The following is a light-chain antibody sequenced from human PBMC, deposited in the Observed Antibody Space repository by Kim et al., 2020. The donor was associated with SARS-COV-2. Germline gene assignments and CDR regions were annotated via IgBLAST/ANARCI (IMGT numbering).Light chain of an antibody. Sequence: QSALTQPPSVSGSPGQSITISCTGTSSDIGDYNYVAWYQQQPGKVPRLMIYDVTKRPAGVSLRFSGSKSGNTATLTISGLQAEDEADYYCSSYTSIINVIFGGGTQLTVL. J-gene: IGLJ2*01. CDR2: DVT. CDR3: SSYTSIINVI. V-gene: IGLV2-14*03. CDR1: SSDIGDYNY.